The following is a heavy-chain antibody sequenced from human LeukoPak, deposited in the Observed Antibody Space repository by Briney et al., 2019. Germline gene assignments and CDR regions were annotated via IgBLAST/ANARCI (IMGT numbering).Heavy chain of an antibody. Sequence: GASVKVSCKASGGTFSSYAIRWVRQAPGQGLGWMGWINPNSGGTNYAHKFQDRVTMTRDTSISTAYMELSRLRSDDTAVYYCARDRKKGTTNSFVYCGQGTLVTVSS. CDR3: ARDRKKGTTNSFVY. CDR1: GGTFSSYA. V-gene: IGHV1-2*02. CDR2: INPNSGGT. D-gene: IGHD1-7*01. J-gene: IGHJ4*02.